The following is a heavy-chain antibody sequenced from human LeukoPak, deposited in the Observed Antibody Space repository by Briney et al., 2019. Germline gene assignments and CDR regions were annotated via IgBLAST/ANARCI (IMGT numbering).Heavy chain of an antibody. Sequence: GESLKISCKASGYSFTSYWIVWVRQTPGKGLEWMGIVYPGDSDTRYNPSFQGQVSISADKSIATAYLHLSDLKAPDAAICYCGRHMNNLQLWLDYWGQGTVVTVSS. CDR2: VYPGDSDT. D-gene: IGHD1/OR15-1a*01. V-gene: IGHV5-51*01. CDR3: GRHMNNLQLWLDY. J-gene: IGHJ4*02. CDR1: GYSFTSYW.